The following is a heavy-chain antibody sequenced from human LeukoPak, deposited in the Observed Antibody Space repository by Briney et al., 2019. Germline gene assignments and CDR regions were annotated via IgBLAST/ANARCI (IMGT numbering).Heavy chain of an antibody. CDR1: GYSFTSYW. CDR3: ARVGFCSGAGCYIGTFDY. V-gene: IGHV5-51*01. D-gene: IGHD2-15*01. J-gene: IGHJ4*02. CDR2: IYPGDSDT. Sequence: GESLKISCKGSGYSFTSYWIGWVRLMPGEGLEWMGIIYPGDSDTRYSPSFQGQVTISADKSISTAYLQWTSLKASDTAMYYCARVGFCSGAGCYIGTFDYWGQGTLVTVSS.